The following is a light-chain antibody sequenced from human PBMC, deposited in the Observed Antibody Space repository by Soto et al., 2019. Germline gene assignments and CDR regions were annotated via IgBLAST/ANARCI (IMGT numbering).Light chain of an antibody. J-gene: IGKJ3*01. CDR2: TAS. CDR3: QEANSFPFT. CDR1: QGISSW. Sequence: DIPMTQSPSSVSASGGDRVTITCRASQGISSWLAWYQQKPEKAPDLLIYTASRLQSGVPSRFSGSGSGTDFTLTISSLQPEDFATYYCQEANSFPFTFGPGTKVDIK. V-gene: IGKV1-12*02.